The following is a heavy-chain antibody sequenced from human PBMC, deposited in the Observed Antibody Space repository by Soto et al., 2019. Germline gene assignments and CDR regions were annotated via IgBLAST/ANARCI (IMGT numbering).Heavy chain of an antibody. CDR2: INPNSGGT. V-gene: IGHV1-2*02. J-gene: IGHJ3*02. CDR3: ARVKSDAFDI. CDR1: GYTFTGYY. Sequence: ASVKVSFKASGYTFTGYYMHWLRQAPGQGLEWMGWINPNSGGTNYAQKFQGRVTMTRDTSISTAYMELSRLRSDDTAVYYCARVKSDAFDIWGQGTMVTVSS.